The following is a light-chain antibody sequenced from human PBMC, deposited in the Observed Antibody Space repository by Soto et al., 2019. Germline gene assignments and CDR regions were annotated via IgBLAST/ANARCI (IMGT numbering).Light chain of an antibody. V-gene: IGLV1-44*01. CDR3: ASWDDSLNIWV. Sequence: QPVLTQPPSASGNPGQRVTISCSGSSANLARNSVNWYQQFPGTAPKLLIHKTDQRPSGVPDRFSGSKSGTSASLAITGLQSEDEGDYYCASWDDSLNIWVFGGGTKLTVL. CDR1: SANLARNS. J-gene: IGLJ3*02. CDR2: KTD.